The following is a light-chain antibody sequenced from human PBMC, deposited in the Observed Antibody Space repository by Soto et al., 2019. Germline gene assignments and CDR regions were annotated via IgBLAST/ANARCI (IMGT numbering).Light chain of an antibody. Sequence: EIVLTQSPGTLSLSPGERATLSCRASQSVSSSYLAWYQQKPRQAPRLLIYGASSRATGIPDRFSGSGSGTDFTLTINRLEIEDFAVYYCHQYGSSPYTFGQGTKLEI. CDR3: HQYGSSPYT. CDR1: QSVSSSY. J-gene: IGKJ2*01. V-gene: IGKV3-20*01. CDR2: GAS.